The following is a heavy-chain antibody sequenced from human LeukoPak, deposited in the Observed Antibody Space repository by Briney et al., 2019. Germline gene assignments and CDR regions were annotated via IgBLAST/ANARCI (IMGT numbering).Heavy chain of an antibody. J-gene: IGHJ4*02. CDR2: INHSGST. D-gene: IGHD7-27*01. CDR3: ARGVFSGDGYYFDY. CDR1: GGSFSGYY. V-gene: IGHV4-34*01. Sequence: SETLSLTCAVYGGSFSGYYWSWIRQPPGKGLEWIGEINHSGSTNYNPSLKSRVTISVDTSKNQFSLKLSSVTAADTAVYSCARGVFSGDGYYFDYWGQGTLVTVSS.